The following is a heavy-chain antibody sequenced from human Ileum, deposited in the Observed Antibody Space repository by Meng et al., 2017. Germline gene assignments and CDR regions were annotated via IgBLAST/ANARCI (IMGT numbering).Heavy chain of an antibody. CDR1: GASISSHY. CDR2: IYYRGGA. Sequence: QVQLQESGPGRVKPSETLARTCSVSGASISSHYWTWIRQPPGKGLEYIGYIYYRGGASYNPSLRSRVTMSVDTSKNQFSLNLSSVTAADTAVYYCARLLDSSDWGWFDPWGQGTLVTVSS. D-gene: IGHD3-22*01. V-gene: IGHV4-59*08. J-gene: IGHJ5*02. CDR3: ARLLDSSDWGWFDP.